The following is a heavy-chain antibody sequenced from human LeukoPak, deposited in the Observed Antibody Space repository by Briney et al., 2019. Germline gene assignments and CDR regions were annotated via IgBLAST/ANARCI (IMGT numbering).Heavy chain of an antibody. V-gene: IGHV1-69*04. CDR3: ARDLRYYDILTGYYHPVYYYGMDV. CDR2: IIPILGIA. J-gene: IGHJ6*02. CDR1: GGTFSSYA. Sequence: SVKVSCKASGGTFSSYAISWVRQAPGQGLEWMGSIIPILGIANYAQKFQGRVNITADESTSTAYMELSSLRSEDTAVYYCARDLRYYDILTGYYHPVYYYGMDVWGQGTTVTVSS. D-gene: IGHD3-9*01.